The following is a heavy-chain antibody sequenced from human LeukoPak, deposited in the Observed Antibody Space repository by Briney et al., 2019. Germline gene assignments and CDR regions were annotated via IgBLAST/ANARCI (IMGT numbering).Heavy chain of an antibody. Sequence: PGGSLRLSCAASGFTFSAYGMHWVRQAPGKGLEWVAYTQFDGNKKYYGDSLKGRFTISKDDSKNTVSLQLNRLRPDDTAIYYCVIQGGAHWGPGTLVTVSS. CDR3: VIQGGAH. J-gene: IGHJ4*02. V-gene: IGHV3-30*02. D-gene: IGHD1-1*01. CDR1: GFTFSAYG. CDR2: TQFDGNKK.